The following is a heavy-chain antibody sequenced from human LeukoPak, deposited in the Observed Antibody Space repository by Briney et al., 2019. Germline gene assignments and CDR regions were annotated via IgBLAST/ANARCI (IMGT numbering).Heavy chain of an antibody. D-gene: IGHD2-15*01. Sequence: PGGSLRLSCAASGFTFSNYWMSWVRQAPGKGLEWVSYISSSGSTIYYADSVKGRFTISRDNAKNSLYLQMNSLRAEDTAVYYCARSVVAATETFDYWGQGTLVTVSS. J-gene: IGHJ4*02. CDR2: ISSSGSTI. CDR3: ARSVVAATETFDY. CDR1: GFTFSNYW. V-gene: IGHV3-11*04.